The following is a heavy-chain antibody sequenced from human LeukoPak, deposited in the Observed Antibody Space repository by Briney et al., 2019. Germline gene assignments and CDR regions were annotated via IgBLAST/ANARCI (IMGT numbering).Heavy chain of an antibody. D-gene: IGHD6-19*01. Sequence: ASVKVSCKVSSYSLTELSMHWVRQAPGKGLVWMGGFDPEDGKTIYAQRLQGRVTMTEDTSTDTAYMQLRSLISEDSAVYYCATNLGIAVAGGAFDLWGQGTVVTVSS. CDR1: SYSLTELS. J-gene: IGHJ3*01. CDR3: ATNLGIAVAGGAFDL. V-gene: IGHV1-24*01. CDR2: FDPEDGKT.